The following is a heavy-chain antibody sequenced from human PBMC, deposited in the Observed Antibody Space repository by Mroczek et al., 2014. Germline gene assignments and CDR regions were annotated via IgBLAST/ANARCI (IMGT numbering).Heavy chain of an antibody. Sequence: QVQLQQWGAGLLKPSETLSLTCAVYGGSFSGYYWSWIRQPPGKGLEWIGEINHSGSTNYNPSLKSRVTISVDTSKNQFSLKLSSVTAADTAVYYCARGHDRGDAFDIWGQGTMVTVSS. CDR3: ARGHDRGDAFDI. J-gene: IGHJ3*02. V-gene: IGHV4-34*01. CDR2: INHSGST. D-gene: IGHD1-1*01. CDR1: GGSFSGYY.